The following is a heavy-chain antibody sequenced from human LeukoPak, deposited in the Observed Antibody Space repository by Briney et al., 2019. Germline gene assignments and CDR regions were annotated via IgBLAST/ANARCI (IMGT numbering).Heavy chain of an antibody. J-gene: IGHJ4*02. D-gene: IGHD3-16*01. Sequence: GGSLRLSCAPSRFSFSNYAMTWVRQAPGRGLEWVSTISADGRSTHYADSVRGRLTISRDNSKNMLYLQMNSLRAEDTALYYCAKDLGRDGDEIFDYWGQGTLVTVS. V-gene: IGHV3-23*01. CDR2: ISADGRST. CDR1: RFSFSNYA. CDR3: AKDLGRDGDEIFDY.